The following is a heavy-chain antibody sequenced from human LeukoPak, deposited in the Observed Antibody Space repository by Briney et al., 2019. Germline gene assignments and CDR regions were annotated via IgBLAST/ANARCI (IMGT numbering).Heavy chain of an antibody. Sequence: GGSLRLSCAASGFTFSSYAMSWVRQAPGKGLEWVSAISGSGGSTYYADSVNGRFTISRDNAKNSLYLQMNSLRAEDTAVYYCAELGITMIGGVWGKGTTVTISS. CDR1: GFTFSSYA. CDR2: ISGSGGST. CDR3: AELGITMIGGV. V-gene: IGHV3-23*01. D-gene: IGHD3-10*02. J-gene: IGHJ6*04.